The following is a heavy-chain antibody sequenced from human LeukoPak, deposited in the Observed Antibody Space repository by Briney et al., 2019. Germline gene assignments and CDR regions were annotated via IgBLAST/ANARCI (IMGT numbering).Heavy chain of an antibody. Sequence: GGSLRLSCAASGFTFSSYAMHWVRQAPGKGLEWVAVVSYDGSNKYYADSVKGRFTISRDNSKNTLYLQMNCLRAEDTAVYYCAKQWGTPILRFLEWLPKGFAFDIWGQGTMVTVSS. CDR1: GFTFSSYA. CDR2: VSYDGSNK. D-gene: IGHD3-3*01. J-gene: IGHJ3*02. CDR3: AKQWGTPILRFLEWLPKGFAFDI. V-gene: IGHV3-30-3*02.